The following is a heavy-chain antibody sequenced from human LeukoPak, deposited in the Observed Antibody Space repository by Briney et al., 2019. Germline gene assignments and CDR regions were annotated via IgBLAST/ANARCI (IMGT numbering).Heavy chain of an antibody. CDR3: ARGYCTNGVCYIPSDY. CDR2: IKQDASEI. CDR1: GFTFINNW. Sequence: GGSLRLSCAASGFTFINNWMTWVRQAPGKGLEWVANIKQDASEICYVDSVKGRFTISRDNAKNSLYLQMNSLRAEDTAVYYCARGYCTNGVCYIPSDYWGQGTLVTVSS. V-gene: IGHV3-7*01. J-gene: IGHJ4*02. D-gene: IGHD2-8*01.